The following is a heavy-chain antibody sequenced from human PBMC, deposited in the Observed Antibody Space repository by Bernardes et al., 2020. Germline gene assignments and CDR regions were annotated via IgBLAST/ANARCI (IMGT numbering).Heavy chain of an antibody. CDR2: INHSGST. J-gene: IGHJ5*02. CDR1: GGSFSGYY. V-gene: IGHV4-34*01. CDR3: ARGLKDVVGSGSWFDP. D-gene: IGHD2-2*01. Sequence: SETLSLTCAVYGGSFSGYYWSWIRQPPGKGLEWIGEINHSGSTNYNPSLKSRVTISVDTSKNQFSLKLSSVTAADTAVYYCARGLKDVVGSGSWFDPWGQGTLVTVSS.